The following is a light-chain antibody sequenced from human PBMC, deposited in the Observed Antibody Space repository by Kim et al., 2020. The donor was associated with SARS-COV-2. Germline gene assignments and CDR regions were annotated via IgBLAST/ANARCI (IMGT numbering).Light chain of an antibody. CDR2: GVT. CDR3: ASYAGTNTYV. J-gene: IGLJ1*01. V-gene: IGLV2-8*01. CDR1: SSDVGGYNY. Sequence: GQSVPISCTGTSSDVGGYNYVSWYQQHPGRAPKLLISGVTKRPSGVPDRFSGSKSGNTASLTVSGLQAEDEADYYCASYAGTNTYVFGTGTKVTVL.